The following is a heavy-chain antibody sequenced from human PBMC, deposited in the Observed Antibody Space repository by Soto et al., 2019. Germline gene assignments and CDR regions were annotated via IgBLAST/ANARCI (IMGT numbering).Heavy chain of an antibody. CDR1: GFSFSICP. J-gene: IGHJ4*02. Sequence: GGSLRLSGAASGFSFSICPMHWVRQAPGKGPEWVALISYDGTNTFYADSVKGRFTISRDNANSTPYLQVDSLRPQDAAVYYCARDPKTSGGQHWAFNYFDSWGQRTLVTVSS. CDR2: ISYDGTNT. V-gene: IGHV3-30-3*01. CDR3: ARDPKTSGGQHWAFNYFDS. D-gene: IGHD7-27*01.